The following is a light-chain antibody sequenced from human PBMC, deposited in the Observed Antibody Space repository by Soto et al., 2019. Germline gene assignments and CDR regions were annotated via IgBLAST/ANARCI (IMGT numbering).Light chain of an antibody. Sequence: EIVMTQSPATLSVSPGERATLSCRASQSVSSNLAWYQQKPGQAPRLLIHGASTRATDIPARFSGSGSGTEFTLTISSLQSEDFAVYYCQQYNNWPRTFGQGTKLEIK. CDR1: QSVSSN. V-gene: IGKV3-15*01. J-gene: IGKJ2*01. CDR2: GAS. CDR3: QQYNNWPRT.